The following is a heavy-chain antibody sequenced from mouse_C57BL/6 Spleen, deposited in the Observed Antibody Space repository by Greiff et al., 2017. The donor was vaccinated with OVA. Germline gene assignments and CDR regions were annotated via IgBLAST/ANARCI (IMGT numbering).Heavy chain of an antibody. D-gene: IGHD2-4*01. J-gene: IGHJ3*01. CDR1: GYTFTGYW. CDR3: ARRNDNGTWFAY. CDR2: ILPGSGST. V-gene: IGHV1-9*01. Sequence: VQLQQSGAELMKPGASVKLSCKASGYTFTGYWIEWVKQRPGHGLEWIGEILPGSGSTNYNEKFKGKATFTADTSSNTAYMQRSSLTTEDTAIDDCARRNDNGTWFAYWGKGTLVTVSA.